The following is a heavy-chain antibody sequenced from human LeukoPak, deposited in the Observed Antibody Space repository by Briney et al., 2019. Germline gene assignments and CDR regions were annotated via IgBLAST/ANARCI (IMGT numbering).Heavy chain of an antibody. Sequence: SETLSLTCAVSGGSISSYYWSWIRQPPGKGLEWIGYIYYSGSTNYNPSLKSRVTISVDSSKNQFSLKLRSVTAADTAVYYCARAVQLERPPPLIGYYYMDVWGKGTTVTVSS. CDR1: GGSISSYY. V-gene: IGHV4-59*01. CDR2: IYYSGST. D-gene: IGHD1-1*01. J-gene: IGHJ6*03. CDR3: ARAVQLERPPPLIGYYYMDV.